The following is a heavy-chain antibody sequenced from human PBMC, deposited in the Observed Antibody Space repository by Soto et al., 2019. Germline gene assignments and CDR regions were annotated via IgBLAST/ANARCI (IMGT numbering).Heavy chain of an antibody. V-gene: IGHV1-69*13. CDR1: GGTFSSYA. D-gene: IGHD2-15*01. J-gene: IGHJ6*02. CDR2: IIPIFGTA. CDR3: ARDLVGYCSGGSCYPNYYYYYGMDV. Sequence: GASVKVSCKASGGTFSSYAISWVRQAPGQGLEWMGGIIPIFGTANYAQKFQGRVTSTADESTSTAYMELSSLRSEDTPVYYCARDLVGYCSGGSCYPNYYYYYGMDVWGQGTTVTVSS.